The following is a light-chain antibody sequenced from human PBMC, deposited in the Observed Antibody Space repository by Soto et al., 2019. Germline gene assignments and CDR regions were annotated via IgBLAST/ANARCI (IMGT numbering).Light chain of an antibody. CDR1: QGIRND. V-gene: IGKV1-6*01. CDR2: AAS. Sequence: IQMTQSPSFLSASVGDRLTITCRASQGIRNDLDWFQQKPGKAPKLLIYAASNLQSGVPARFSGSGSGTDFTLTISSLQPEDFATYYCLQKYFYPFTFGPGTKVDIK. CDR3: LQKYFYPFT. J-gene: IGKJ3*01.